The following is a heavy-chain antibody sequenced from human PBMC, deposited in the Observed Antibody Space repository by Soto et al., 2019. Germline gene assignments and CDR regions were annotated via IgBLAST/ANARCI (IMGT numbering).Heavy chain of an antibody. CDR1: GGTFSSYA. V-gene: IGHV1-69*12. CDR3: GGGATNKGAFDI. J-gene: IGHJ3*02. CDR2: IIPIFGTA. D-gene: IGHD1-26*01. Sequence: QVQLVQSGAEVKKPGSSVKVSCKASGGTFSSYAISWVRQAPGQGLEWMGGIIPIFGTANYAQKFQGRVXIXAXXSTSTAYMELSSLRSEDTAVYYCGGGATNKGAFDIWGQGTMVTVSS.